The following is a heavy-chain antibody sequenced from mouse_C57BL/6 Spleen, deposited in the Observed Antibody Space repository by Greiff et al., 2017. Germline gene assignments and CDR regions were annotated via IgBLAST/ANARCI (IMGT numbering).Heavy chain of an antibody. CDR1: GYTFTSYG. CDR3: ARADTTVPVDY. J-gene: IGHJ2*01. D-gene: IGHD1-1*01. CDR2: IYPRSGNT. Sequence: QVHVKQSGAELARPGASVKLSCKASGYTFTSYGISWVKQRTGQGLEWIGEIYPRSGNTYYNEKFKGKATLTADKSSSTAYMELRSLTSEDSAVYFCARADTTVPVDYWGQGTTLTVSS. V-gene: IGHV1-81*01.